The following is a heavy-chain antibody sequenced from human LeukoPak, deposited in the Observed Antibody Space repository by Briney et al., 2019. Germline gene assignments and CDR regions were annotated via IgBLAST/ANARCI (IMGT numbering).Heavy chain of an antibody. Sequence: GGSLRLSCATSGFTFRNHGMHWVRQAPGRGLEWVAFIRYDELQDYYADSVRGRFTISRDNSKSALYLQMGSLRPEDTAMYYCVRDFSNYVAFFDSWGQGVLVTVSS. J-gene: IGHJ4*02. CDR1: GFTFRNHG. D-gene: IGHD4-11*01. CDR3: VRDFSNYVAFFDS. V-gene: IGHV3-30*02. CDR2: IRYDELQD.